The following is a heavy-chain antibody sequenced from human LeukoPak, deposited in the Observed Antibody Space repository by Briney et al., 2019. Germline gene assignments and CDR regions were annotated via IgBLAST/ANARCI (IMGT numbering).Heavy chain of an antibody. CDR3: AKDSGFGELLGWFDP. D-gene: IGHD3-10*01. CDR2: ISYDGSNK. J-gene: IGHJ5*02. CDR1: GFTFSSYG. V-gene: IGHV3-30*18. Sequence: GGSLRLSCAASGFTFSSYGMHWVRQAPGKGLEWVAVISYDGSNKYYADSVKGRFTISRDNSKNTLYLQMNSLRAKDTAVYYCAKDSGFGELLGWFDPWGQGTLVTVSS.